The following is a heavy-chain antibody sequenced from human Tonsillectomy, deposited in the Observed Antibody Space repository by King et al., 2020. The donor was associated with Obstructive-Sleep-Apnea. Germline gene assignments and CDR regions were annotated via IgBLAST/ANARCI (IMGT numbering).Heavy chain of an antibody. D-gene: IGHD2-21*02. CDR3: AGGPVCCRGGDCYLRNWFDP. J-gene: IGHJ5*02. CDR2: FYYSGNT. V-gene: IGHV4-39*07. CDR1: GGSITNSSFY. Sequence: QLQESGPGLVKPSETLSLTCTVSGGSITNSSFYWGWIRQPPGKGLEWIGTFYYSGNTYYNPSLKSRLTISVDTSKNQFSLGLNSVTAADTAVYYCAGGPVCCRGGDCYLRNWFDPWGQGTLVTVSS.